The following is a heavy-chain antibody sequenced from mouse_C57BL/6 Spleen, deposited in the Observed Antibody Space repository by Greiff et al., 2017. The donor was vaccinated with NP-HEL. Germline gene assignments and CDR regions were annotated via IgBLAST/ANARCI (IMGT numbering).Heavy chain of an antibody. Sequence: QVQLKQPGTELVKPGASVKLSCKASGYTFTSYWMHWVKQRPGQGLEWIGNINPSNGGTNYNEKFKSKATLTVDKSSITAYMQLSSLTSEDSAVYYCARTMITTTVYFDYWGQGTTLTVSS. J-gene: IGHJ2*01. V-gene: IGHV1-53*01. CDR3: ARTMITTTVYFDY. D-gene: IGHD2-4*01. CDR1: GYTFTSYW. CDR2: INPSNGGT.